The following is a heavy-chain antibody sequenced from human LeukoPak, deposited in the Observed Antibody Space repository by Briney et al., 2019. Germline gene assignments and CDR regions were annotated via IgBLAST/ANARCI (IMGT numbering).Heavy chain of an antibody. J-gene: IGHJ4*02. V-gene: IGHV3-23*01. CDR2: ISGSGGST. D-gene: IGHD6-13*01. Sequence: GGSLRLSCAASGFTFSSYAMSWVRQAPGKGLEWVSAISGSGGSTYYADSVKGRFTISRDNSKNTLYLQMNSLRAEDTAVYYCARDPTGLYSSSWLYYFDYWGQGTLVTVSS. CDR3: ARDPTGLYSSSWLYYFDY. CDR1: GFTFSSYA.